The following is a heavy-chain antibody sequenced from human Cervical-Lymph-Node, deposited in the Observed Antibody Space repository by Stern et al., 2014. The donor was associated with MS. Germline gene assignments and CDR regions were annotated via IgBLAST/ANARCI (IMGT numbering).Heavy chain of an antibody. D-gene: IGHD3-3*02. CDR1: GFTFSSYW. J-gene: IGHJ4*02. CDR3: ARDLSPQNYFDY. CDR2: IKQDGSEK. Sequence: VQLVESGGGLVQPWGSLRLSCAASGFTFSSYWMNWVRQAQGKGLEWVANIKQDGSEKYYVDSVKGRFTISRDNAKNSLYLQMNSLRAEDTAVYYCARDLSPQNYFDYWGQGTLVTVSS. V-gene: IGHV3-7*01.